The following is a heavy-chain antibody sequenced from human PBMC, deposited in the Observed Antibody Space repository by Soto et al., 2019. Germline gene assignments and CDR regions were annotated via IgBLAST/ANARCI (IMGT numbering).Heavy chain of an antibody. V-gene: IGHV3-74*01. CDR1: VFTFSAYW. D-gene: IGHD3-10*01. J-gene: IGHJ4*02. CDR3: TRGTRVSYNGTGPH. CDR2: ISDDGSTT. Sequence: VGSLRLSCEFSVFTFSAYWMHCVRQFPGKGLIWVSRISDDGSTTTYADSVKGRFTISRDNAKNTLYLQMNSLRADDTGLYYCTRGTRVSYNGTGPHWGQGTLVTVSS.